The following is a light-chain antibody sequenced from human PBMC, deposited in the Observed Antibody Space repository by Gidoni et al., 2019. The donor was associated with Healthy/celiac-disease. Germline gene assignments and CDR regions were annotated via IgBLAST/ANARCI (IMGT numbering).Light chain of an antibody. V-gene: IGKV3-15*01. CDR3: QQYNNLPFT. CDR2: GAS. CDR1: QSVSSN. J-gene: IGKJ3*01. Sequence: EIVMTHPPATLSVSPEERATLSCIASQSVSSNLACYQQEPGQAPSRLIYGASTRAPGIPSWFSGSASATEFTLTISSLPSDYFAVYYCQQYNNLPFTFGTGTKVDIK.